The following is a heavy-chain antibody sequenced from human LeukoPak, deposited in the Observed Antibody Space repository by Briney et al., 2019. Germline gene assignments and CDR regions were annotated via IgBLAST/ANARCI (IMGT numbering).Heavy chain of an antibody. CDR2: IYHSGST. J-gene: IGHJ4*02. CDR1: GGSISSYY. D-gene: IGHD4-23*01. CDR3: ARGNGGNSFDY. Sequence: SETLSLTCTVSGGSISSYYWSWIRQAPGKGLEWIGYIYHSGSTNYNPSLKSRVSISVDKSKNQFSLELSSVTAADTAVYYCARGNGGNSFDYWGQGTLATVSS. V-gene: IGHV4-59*01.